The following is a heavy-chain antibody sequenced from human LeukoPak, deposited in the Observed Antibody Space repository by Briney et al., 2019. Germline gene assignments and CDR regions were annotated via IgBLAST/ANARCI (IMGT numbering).Heavy chain of an antibody. CDR2: INPNSGGT. J-gene: IGHJ4*02. CDR1: GYTFTGYY. Sequence: ASVKVSCKASGYTFTGYYMHWVRQAPGQGLEWMGWINPNSGGTNYAQEFPGRVTMTRDTSISTAYMELSRLRSDDTAVYYCARIPPGYCSSTSCSVLWGQGTLVTVAS. CDR3: ARIPPGYCSSTSCSVL. D-gene: IGHD2-2*03. V-gene: IGHV1-2*02.